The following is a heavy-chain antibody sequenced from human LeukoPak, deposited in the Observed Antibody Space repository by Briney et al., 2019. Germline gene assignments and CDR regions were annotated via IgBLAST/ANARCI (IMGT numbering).Heavy chain of an antibody. CDR3: ARGVSSSWFY. J-gene: IGHJ4*02. CDR2: INHSGST. D-gene: IGHD6-13*01. Sequence: SETLSLTCAVYGGSFSGYYWSWIRQPPGKGLEWIGEINHSGSTNYNPSLKSRVTISVDTSKNQFPLKLSSVTAADTAVYYCARGVSSSWFYWGQGTLVTVSS. V-gene: IGHV4-34*01. CDR1: GGSFSGYY.